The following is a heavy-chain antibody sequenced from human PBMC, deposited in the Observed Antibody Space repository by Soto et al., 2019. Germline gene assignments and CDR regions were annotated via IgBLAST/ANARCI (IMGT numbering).Heavy chain of an antibody. CDR3: ARAYCSPTSCYHHGGPQYIDFYGMDV. CDR1: GFTFSSYA. J-gene: IGHJ6*02. V-gene: IGHV3-30*04. Sequence: PGGSLRLSCAASGFTFSSYAMHWVRQAPGKGLEWVAVISYDGSNKYYADPVKGRFIISRDNSKNTLYLQMNSLRAEDTSAYYCARAYCSPTSCYHHGGPQYIDFYGMDVWGQGTAVTVSS. CDR2: ISYDGSNK. D-gene: IGHD2-2*01.